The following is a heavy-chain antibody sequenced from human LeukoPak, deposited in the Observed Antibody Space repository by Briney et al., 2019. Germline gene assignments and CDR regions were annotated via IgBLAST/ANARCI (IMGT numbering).Heavy chain of an antibody. V-gene: IGHV4-4*07. Sequence: SETLSLTCTVSGGSISTYYWSWIRQPVGKGLEWIGRIYTSGSTNYNPSLKSRVTISVDKSKNQFSLKLSSVTAADMAVYYCASSGLMRESFDYWGQGTLVTVSS. CDR2: IYTSGST. J-gene: IGHJ4*02. CDR1: GGSISTYY. CDR3: ASSGLMRESFDY. D-gene: IGHD3-10*01.